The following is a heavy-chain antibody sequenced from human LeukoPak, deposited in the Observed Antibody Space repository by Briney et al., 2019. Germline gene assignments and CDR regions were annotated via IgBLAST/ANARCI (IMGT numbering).Heavy chain of an antibody. V-gene: IGHV3-11*01. CDR3: AREDYGSGSPFDY. Sequence: GGTLRLSCAASGFTFSDSYMCWICLRPRKGLELGSYISSSGSTIYYADSVKGRFTISRDNAKNSLYLQMNSLRAGDTAVYYCAREDYGSGSPFDYWGQGTLVTVSS. J-gene: IGHJ4*02. CDR1: GFTFSDSY. D-gene: IGHD3-10*01. CDR2: ISSSGSTI.